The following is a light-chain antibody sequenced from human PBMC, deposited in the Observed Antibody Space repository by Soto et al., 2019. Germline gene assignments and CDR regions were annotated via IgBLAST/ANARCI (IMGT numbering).Light chain of an antibody. CDR3: QQRSSWPRT. CDR2: DAS. CDR1: QSVSNY. V-gene: IGKV3-11*01. Sequence: IVLTQSPSTLSLSPGERATLSCRAGQSVSNYLAWYQQKPGQAPRLLIYDASNRATGIPDRFSGSGSGTDFTLTISSLEPEDFASYYCQQRSSWPRTFGQGTKV. J-gene: IGKJ1*01.